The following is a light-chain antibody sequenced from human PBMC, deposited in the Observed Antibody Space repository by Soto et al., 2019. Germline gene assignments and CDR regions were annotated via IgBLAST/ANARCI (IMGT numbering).Light chain of an antibody. CDR2: GAS. J-gene: IGKJ4*01. CDR3: QQYNNWPLT. V-gene: IGKV3-15*01. CDR1: QSVSSN. Sequence: EIVMTQSPATLSVSPGERATLSCRASQSVSSNLAWYQQKPGQAPRLLIYGASTRATGIPARFSGSGSGTEFTLTISSLPSEDSAVYCCQQYNNWPLTFGGGTKVEIK.